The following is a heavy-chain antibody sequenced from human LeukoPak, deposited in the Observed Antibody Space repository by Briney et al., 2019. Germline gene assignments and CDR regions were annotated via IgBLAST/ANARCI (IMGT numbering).Heavy chain of an antibody. V-gene: IGHV4-39*01. CDR1: GGSISSSSYY. D-gene: IGHD3-16*01. CDR2: IYYSGST. J-gene: IGHJ4*02. CDR3: ARDRSLGELTTESPSFDS. Sequence: SETLSLTCTVSGGSISSSSYYWGWIRQPPGKGLEWIGSIYYSGSTYYNPSLKSRFTISVDTSKNQSSLKLSSVTAADTAVYYCARDRSLGELTTESPSFDSWGQGTLVTVSS.